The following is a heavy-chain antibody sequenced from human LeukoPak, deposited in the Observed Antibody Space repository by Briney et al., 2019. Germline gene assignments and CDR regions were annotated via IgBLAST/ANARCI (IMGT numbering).Heavy chain of an antibody. J-gene: IGHJ4*02. Sequence: GASVKVSCKASGGTFSSYAISWVRQAPGQGLEWMGGIIPIFGTANYAQKFQGRVTITADESTSTAYMELSSLRSEDTAVYYCASTSAAAGSFDYWGQGTLVTVSS. CDR1: GGTFSSYA. D-gene: IGHD6-13*01. CDR2: IIPIFGTA. CDR3: ASTSAAAGSFDY. V-gene: IGHV1-69*13.